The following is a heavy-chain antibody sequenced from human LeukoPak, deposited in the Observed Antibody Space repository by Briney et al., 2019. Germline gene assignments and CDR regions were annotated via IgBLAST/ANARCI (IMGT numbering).Heavy chain of an antibody. J-gene: IGHJ5*02. D-gene: IGHD2-2*02. CDR2: MFYAGTT. CDR1: GDSIKSYSHY. CDR3: ARLDQLQKQILSIPYSWFDP. V-gene: IGHV4-39*02. Sequence: SETLSLTCNVSGDSIKSYSHYWVWIRQTPAKGLEWIARMFYAGTTYYNPSLKSRVTISVDTSKNHFSLSLTSVTAADTAVYYCARLDQLQKQILSIPYSWFDPWGQGILVTVSS.